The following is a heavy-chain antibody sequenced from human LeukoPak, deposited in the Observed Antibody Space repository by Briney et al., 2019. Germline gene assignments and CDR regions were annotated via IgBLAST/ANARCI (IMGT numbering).Heavy chain of an antibody. CDR2: INPNNGGT. D-gene: IGHD3-10*01. CDR3: AIHNYYTGALDP. CDR1: GYTFTGYY. V-gene: IGHV1-2*02. J-gene: IGHJ5*02. Sequence: GASVKVSCKASGYTFTGYYMHWVRQAPGQGLEWMGWINPNNGGTYFAQKFQGRVTMTRDTSISTAYMELSSLRSDGTAVYYCAIHNYYTGALDPWGQGTLVTVSS.